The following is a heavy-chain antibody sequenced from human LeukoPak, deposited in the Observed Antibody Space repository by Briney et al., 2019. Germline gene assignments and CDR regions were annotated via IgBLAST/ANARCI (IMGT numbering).Heavy chain of an antibody. CDR1: GFTFNNYA. Sequence: GGSLRLSCAASGFTFNNYAMNWVRQAPGKGLEWVSVISGSGGTTYYADSVKGRFTISRDSSKNTLYLQMNSLRAEDTAVYYYAKVSGGGLYYDGMDVWGQGTTVTVSS. V-gene: IGHV3-23*01. J-gene: IGHJ6*02. D-gene: IGHD1-14*01. CDR3: AKVSGGGLYYDGMDV. CDR2: ISGSGGTT.